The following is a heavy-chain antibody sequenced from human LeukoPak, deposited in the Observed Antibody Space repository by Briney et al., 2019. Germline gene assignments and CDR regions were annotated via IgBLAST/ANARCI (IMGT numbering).Heavy chain of an antibody. V-gene: IGHV1-69*04. CDR2: IIPILGIA. D-gene: IGHD1-26*01. Sequence: SVKVSCKASGGTFSSYAISWVRQAPGQGLEWMGRIIPILGIANYAQKFQGRVTITADKSTSTAYMELSSLRSEDTAVYYCALTLKLEDVFDIWGQGTMVTVSS. J-gene: IGHJ3*02. CDR1: GGTFSSYA. CDR3: ALTLKLEDVFDI.